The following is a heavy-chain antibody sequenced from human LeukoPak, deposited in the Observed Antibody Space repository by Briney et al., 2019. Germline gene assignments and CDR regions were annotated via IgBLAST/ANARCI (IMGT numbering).Heavy chain of an antibody. CDR3: SRGSAIVIIPAAFSWFDP. Sequence: GGSLRLSCSASGFTFSNYAMTWVRQAPGKGLEWASAISGSDGSTYYADSVKGRFSISRDNSKNTLYLQMNTLRAEDTAVYYCSRGSAIVIIPAAFSWFDPWGQGTQVTVSS. CDR2: ISGSDGST. V-gene: IGHV3-23*01. J-gene: IGHJ5*02. D-gene: IGHD2-2*01. CDR1: GFTFSNYA.